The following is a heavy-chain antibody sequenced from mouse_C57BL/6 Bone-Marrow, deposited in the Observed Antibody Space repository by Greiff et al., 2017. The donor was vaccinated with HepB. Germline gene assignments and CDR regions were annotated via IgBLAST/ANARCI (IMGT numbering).Heavy chain of an antibody. D-gene: IGHD2-5*01. Sequence: VQLQESGPELVKPGASVKISCKASGYAFSSSWMNWVKQRPGKGLEWIGRIYPGDGDTNYNGKFKGKATLTADKSSSTAYMQLSSLTSEDSAVYFCENSNWYFDVWGTGTTVTVSS. CDR3: ENSNWYFDV. CDR2: IYPGDGDT. CDR1: GYAFSSSW. J-gene: IGHJ1*03. V-gene: IGHV1-82*01.